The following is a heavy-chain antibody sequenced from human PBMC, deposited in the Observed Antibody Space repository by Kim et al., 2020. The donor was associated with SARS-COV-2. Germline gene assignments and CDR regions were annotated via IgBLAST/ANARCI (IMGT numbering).Heavy chain of an antibody. D-gene: IGHD3-10*01. CDR2: ISYDGINK. CDR1: GFTFSSCA. J-gene: IGHJ6*02. Sequence: GGSLRLSCAASGFTFSSCAIHWVRQAPGKGLEWVAVISYDGINKNYADSVKGRFTISRDNSKNTLYLQMNSLRAEDTALYYCARTPWSRLRGLTYSYYGMDVWGQGTTVTVSS. V-gene: IGHV3-30-3*01. CDR3: ARTPWSRLRGLTYSYYGMDV.